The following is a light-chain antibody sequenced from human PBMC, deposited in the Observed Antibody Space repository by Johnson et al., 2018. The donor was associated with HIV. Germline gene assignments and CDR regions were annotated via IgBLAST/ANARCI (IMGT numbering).Light chain of an antibody. CDR2: DNN. CDR3: GTWDTSLSARGV. Sequence: QSVLTQPPSVSAAPGQKVTISCSGSSSNIGNNYVSWYQHLPGTATKLLIYDNNKRPSGIPDRFSGSKYGTSATLGITGLQTGDEADYYCGTWDTSLSARGVFGTGTKVTVL. CDR1: SSNIGNNY. V-gene: IGLV1-51*01. J-gene: IGLJ1*01.